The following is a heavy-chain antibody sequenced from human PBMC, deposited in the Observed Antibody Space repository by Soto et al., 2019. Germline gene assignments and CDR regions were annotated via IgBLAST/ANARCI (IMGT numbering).Heavy chain of an antibody. CDR2: ITPSNGDT. CDR3: ARLAPCNSEICYSRPLDY. J-gene: IGHJ4*02. Sequence: QVQLLQSGVEMKEPGASVKVSCKASGYTFATYGIGWVRQAPGQGLEWMGWITPSNGDTNYAQKLQGRVTMTTDPSTGTAYMEVRSLRSDDTAVYYCARLAPCNSEICYSRPLDYWGQGTLVTVSS. V-gene: IGHV1-18*01. D-gene: IGHD2-15*01. CDR1: GYTFATYG.